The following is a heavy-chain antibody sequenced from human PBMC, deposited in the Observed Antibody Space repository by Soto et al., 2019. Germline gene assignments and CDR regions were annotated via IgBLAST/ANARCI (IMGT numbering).Heavy chain of an antibody. Sequence: PGGSLRLSCAASGFTFSSYSMNWVRQAPGKGLEWVSSISSSSSYIYYADSVKGRFTISRDNAKNSLYLQMNSLRAEDTAVYYCARDFLVATRSHYGMDVWGQGTTVTVSS. CDR2: ISSSSSYI. CDR3: ARDFLVATRSHYGMDV. D-gene: IGHD5-12*01. V-gene: IGHV3-21*01. J-gene: IGHJ6*02. CDR1: GFTFSSYS.